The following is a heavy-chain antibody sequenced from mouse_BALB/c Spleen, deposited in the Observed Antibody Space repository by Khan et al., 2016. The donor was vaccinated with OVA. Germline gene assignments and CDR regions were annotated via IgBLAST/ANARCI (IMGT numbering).Heavy chain of an antibody. CDR2: MWGDGST. D-gene: IGHD2-3*01. CDR3: ARVTREVDAMDY. CDR1: GFSLTGYG. Sequence: QVQLKESGPGLVAPSQSLSITCTVSGFSLTGYGVNWVRQPPGKGLEWLGMMWGDGSTDYNSPLKSRLSISKDNSKSQLFLKMNSLQTDDTARYYGARVTREVDAMDYWGQGTSVTVSS. V-gene: IGHV2-6-7*01. J-gene: IGHJ4*01.